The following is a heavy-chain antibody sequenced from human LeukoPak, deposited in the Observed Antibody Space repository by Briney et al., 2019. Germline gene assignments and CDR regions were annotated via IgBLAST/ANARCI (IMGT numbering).Heavy chain of an antibody. J-gene: IGHJ4*02. Sequence: GASVKVSCKASGYTFTIYYMHWVRQAPGQGLEWMGIINPSGGSTSYAQKFQGRATMNRDTSTSTVYMELSSLRSEDTAVYYCARDHSGWYDYWGQGTLVTVSS. V-gene: IGHV1-46*01. D-gene: IGHD6-19*01. CDR1: GYTFTIYY. CDR3: ARDHSGWYDY. CDR2: INPSGGST.